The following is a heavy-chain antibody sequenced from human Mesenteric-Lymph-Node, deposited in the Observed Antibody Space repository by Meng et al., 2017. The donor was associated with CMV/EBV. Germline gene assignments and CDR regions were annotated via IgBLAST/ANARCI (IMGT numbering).Heavy chain of an antibody. Sequence: GESLKISCAASGFTFSSYAMHWVRQAPGKGLEWVAVISYDGSNKYYADSVKGRFTISRDTAKNSLYLQMNSLRAEDTALYYCAKDISVAARRGAGMDYYYGMDVWGQGTTVTVSS. V-gene: IGHV3-30-3*01. J-gene: IGHJ6*02. D-gene: IGHD6-6*01. CDR2: ISYDGSNK. CDR3: AKDISVAARRGAGMDYYYGMDV. CDR1: GFTFSSYA.